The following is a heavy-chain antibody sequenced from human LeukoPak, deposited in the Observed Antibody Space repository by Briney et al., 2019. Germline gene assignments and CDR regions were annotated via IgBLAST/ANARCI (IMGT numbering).Heavy chain of an antibody. V-gene: IGHV3-33*01. J-gene: IGHJ4*02. Sequence: GESLRLSCVASGFSFSKYGMHWVRQAPGKGLQWLAIIWYDGHNKYYADSVKGRFTISRDNSKNTLFLEMNDLKAEDTAVYYCAREWGLIAVAGGPGYWGQGTLVTVSS. CDR3: AREWGLIAVAGGPGY. D-gene: IGHD2-21*01. CDR2: IWYDGHNK. CDR1: GFSFSKYG.